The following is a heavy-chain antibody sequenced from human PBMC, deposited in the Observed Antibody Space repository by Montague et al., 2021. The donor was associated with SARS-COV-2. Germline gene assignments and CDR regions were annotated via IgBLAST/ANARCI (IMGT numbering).Heavy chain of an antibody. CDR1: GFSLKTSGEG. D-gene: IGHD2-2*01. CDR2: IYWSDDK. J-gene: IGHJ2*01. Sequence: PALVKPTQTLTLTCTFSGFSLKTSGEGVGWILQSPGKAPEWLALIYWSDDKNYSPSLKSRLTISKDTSKNQVVLSMTNMGPVDTATYYCAHPRAYCSDTTCYRTLNFDLWGRGTLVTVSS. V-gene: IGHV2-5*01. CDR3: AHPRAYCSDTTCYRTLNFDL.